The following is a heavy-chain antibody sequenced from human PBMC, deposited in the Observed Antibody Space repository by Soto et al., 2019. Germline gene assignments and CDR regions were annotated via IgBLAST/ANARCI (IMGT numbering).Heavy chain of an antibody. V-gene: IGHV1-2*02. D-gene: IGHD3-10*02. Sequence: QVQLVQSGAEVKKPGDSVKVSCKASGYTFTAYYIHWVRQAPGQGLQWMGWINPNTYATNYAQKFQGRVTLTRDAANSKVYMDLSSLNSDDTAVYYCARTTVRVHPNYCDLWGQGTLVTVSS. CDR2: INPNTYAT. CDR3: ARTTVRVHPNYCDL. CDR1: GYTFTAYY. J-gene: IGHJ4*02.